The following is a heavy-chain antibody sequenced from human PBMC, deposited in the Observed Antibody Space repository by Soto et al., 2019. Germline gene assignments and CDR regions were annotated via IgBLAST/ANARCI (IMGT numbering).Heavy chain of an antibody. V-gene: IGHV4-39*01. CDR1: GDFLSESY. CDR3: ARRDYDFWSGYYTGHYYYGMDV. Sequence: SETLSLTCTVSGDFLSESYWTWIRQPPGKGLEWIGSIYYSGSTYYNPSLKSRVTISVDTSKNQFSLKLSSVTAADTAVYYCARRDYDFWSGYYTGHYYYGMDVWGQGTTVTVSS. J-gene: IGHJ6*02. D-gene: IGHD3-3*01. CDR2: IYYSGST.